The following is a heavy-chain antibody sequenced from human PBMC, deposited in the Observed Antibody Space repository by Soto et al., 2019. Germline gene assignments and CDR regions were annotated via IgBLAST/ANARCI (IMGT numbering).Heavy chain of an antibody. Sequence: GGSLRLSCAASGFTFSSYSMNWVRQAPGKGLEWVSSISSSSSYIYYADSVKGRFTISRDNAKNSLYLQMNSLRAEDTAVYYCAREAYGGNNWFDPWGQGTLVTVSS. CDR2: ISSSSSYI. CDR3: AREAYGGNNWFDP. CDR1: GFTFSSYS. D-gene: IGHD4-17*01. J-gene: IGHJ5*02. V-gene: IGHV3-21*01.